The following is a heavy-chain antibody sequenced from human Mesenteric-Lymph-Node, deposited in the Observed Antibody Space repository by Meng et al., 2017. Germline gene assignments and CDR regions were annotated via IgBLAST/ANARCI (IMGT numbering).Heavy chain of an antibody. CDR3: ARDYGYYDSSGYYYVSVYYYGMDV. J-gene: IGHJ6*02. V-gene: IGHV3-30*04. CDR1: GFTFSSYA. Sequence: GESLKISCAASGFTFSSYAMHWVRQAPGKGLEWVAVISYDGSNKYYADSVKGRFTISRDNSKNTLYLQMNSLRAEDTAVYYCARDYGYYDSSGYYYVSVYYYGMDVWGQGTTVTVSS. CDR2: ISYDGSNK. D-gene: IGHD3-22*01.